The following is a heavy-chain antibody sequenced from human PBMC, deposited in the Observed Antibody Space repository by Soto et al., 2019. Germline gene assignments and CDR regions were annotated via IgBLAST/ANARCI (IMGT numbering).Heavy chain of an antibody. Sequence: SETLSLTCTVSGGSISSGGYYWSWIRQHPGKGLEWIGYIYYSGSTYYNPSLKSRVTISVDTSKSQFSLKLSSVTAADTAVYYCARDHGPSHYDFWSGNVGAYYYYGMDVWGQGTTVTVSS. D-gene: IGHD3-3*01. CDR2: IYYSGST. J-gene: IGHJ6*02. CDR3: ARDHGPSHYDFWSGNVGAYYYYGMDV. V-gene: IGHV4-31*03. CDR1: GGSISSGGYY.